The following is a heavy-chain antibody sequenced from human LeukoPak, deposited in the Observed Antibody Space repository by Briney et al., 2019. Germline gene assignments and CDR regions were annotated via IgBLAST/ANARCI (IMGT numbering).Heavy chain of an antibody. D-gene: IGHD3-3*01. J-gene: IGHJ4*02. CDR2: ISYDGSTE. Sequence: PGGSLRLSCAASGFTFSSYGIHWVRQAPGKGLEWVAFISYDGSTEYYADSAKGRFTISRDNSKNTLYLQMNSLRAEDTAIYYCAKDSDGITIFGVVISYFDYWGQGTLVTVSS. CDR3: AKDSDGITIFGVVISYFDY. CDR1: GFTFSSYG. V-gene: IGHV3-30*02.